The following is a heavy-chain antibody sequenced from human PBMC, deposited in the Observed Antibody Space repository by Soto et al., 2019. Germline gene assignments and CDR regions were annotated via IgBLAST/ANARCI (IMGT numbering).Heavy chain of an antibody. Sequence: EVQLVESGGDLVQPGGSLRLSCAVSGFTFSDHYMDWVRQAPGKGLEWVGRIRNIANSYTTDYAASVTGRFTISRDDSENSPYPQMTSLKTEDTAMYYCARRITGTPPADGGSWCQGALRTVSS. V-gene: IGHV3-72*01. CDR3: ARRITGTPPADGGS. J-gene: IGHJ5*02. CDR1: GFTFSDHY. D-gene: IGHD1-7*01. CDR2: IRNIANSYTT.